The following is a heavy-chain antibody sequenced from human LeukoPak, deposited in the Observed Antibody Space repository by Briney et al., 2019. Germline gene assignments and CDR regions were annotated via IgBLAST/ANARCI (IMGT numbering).Heavy chain of an antibody. Sequence: GGSLRLSCAASGFTFSSYGMSWVRQAPGKGLEWVSYISSSGSTIYYADSVKGRFTISRDNAKNSLYLQMNSLRAEDTAVYYCARGLGRGYSYGYTYYYYMDVWGKGTTVTISS. V-gene: IGHV3-48*04. D-gene: IGHD5-18*01. CDR3: ARGLGRGYSYGYTYYYYMDV. J-gene: IGHJ6*03. CDR2: ISSSGSTI. CDR1: GFTFSSYG.